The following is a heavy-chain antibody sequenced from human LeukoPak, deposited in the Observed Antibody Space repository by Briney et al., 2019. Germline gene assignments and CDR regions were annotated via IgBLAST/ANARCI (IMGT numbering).Heavy chain of an antibody. CDR3: ARDWNGSGSPNDF. V-gene: IGHV3-7*01. Sequence: GGSLRLSCAVSGFTFSTYWMSWVRQAPGKGLEWVAIIKTDGSEKYYVDPVKGRFTISRDNAKNSLYLQMNSLRAEDTAVYYCARDWNGSGSPNDFWGQGTLVTVSS. CDR1: GFTFSTYW. CDR2: IKTDGSEK. D-gene: IGHD3-10*01. J-gene: IGHJ4*02.